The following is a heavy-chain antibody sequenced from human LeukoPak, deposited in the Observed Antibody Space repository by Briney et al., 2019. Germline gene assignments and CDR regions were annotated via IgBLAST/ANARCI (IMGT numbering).Heavy chain of an antibody. J-gene: IGHJ3*02. CDR3: ASERSTTGTTQGSFDI. V-gene: IGHV1-46*01. D-gene: IGHD1-1*01. Sequence: RGASVKVSCKASGYTFTSYYMHWVRQAPGQGLEWMGIINPSGGSTSYAQKFQGRVTMTRDMSTSTVYMELSSLRSEDTAVYYCASERSTTGTTQGSFDIWGQGTMVTVSS. CDR1: GYTFTSYY. CDR2: INPSGGST.